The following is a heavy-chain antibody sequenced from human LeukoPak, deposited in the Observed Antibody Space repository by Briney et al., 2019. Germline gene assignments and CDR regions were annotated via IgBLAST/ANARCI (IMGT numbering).Heavy chain of an antibody. V-gene: IGHV3-11*01. Sequence: GGSLRLSCAASGFTLSDFFMNWIRQAPGKRPEWISYISSTGNTIHYADSVKGRFTISRDTAKNSLYLQMHGLRAEDTALYYCARSRFQGYFHSWGQGTLVTVSS. CDR1: GFTLSDFF. CDR2: ISSTGNTI. D-gene: IGHD3-16*01. J-gene: IGHJ1*01. CDR3: ARSRFQGYFHS.